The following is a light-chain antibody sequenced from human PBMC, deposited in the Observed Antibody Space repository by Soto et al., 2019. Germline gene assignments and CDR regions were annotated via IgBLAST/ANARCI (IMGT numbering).Light chain of an antibody. V-gene: IGLV1-51*01. CDR3: GTWDSSLGAEV. Sequence: QSVLTQPPSVSAAPGQKVTISCSGSSSNIGNNYVSWYQQFPGTAPKLLICDTNQRPSGIPDRFSGSKSGTSATLAITGLQAGDEADYYCGTWDSSLGAEVFGGGTKVTVL. CDR1: SSNIGNNY. CDR2: DTN. J-gene: IGLJ2*01.